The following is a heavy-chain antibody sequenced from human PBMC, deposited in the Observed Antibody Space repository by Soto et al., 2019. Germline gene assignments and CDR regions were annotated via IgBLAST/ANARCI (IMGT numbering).Heavy chain of an antibody. D-gene: IGHD4-4*01. CDR3: AYSANRRYFFDS. V-gene: IGHV1-69*11. CDR1: GGAFRAYA. J-gene: IGHJ4*02. CDR2: IIPLLGTP. Sequence: QVQLVQSGAEVKKPGSWVKVSCRTSGGAFRAYAICWVRQAPGHGLEWMGGIIPLLGTPNYSQKFQGRVSITADEMQLVALTSEDTAVYYCAYSANRRYFFDSWGQGTLVTVSS.